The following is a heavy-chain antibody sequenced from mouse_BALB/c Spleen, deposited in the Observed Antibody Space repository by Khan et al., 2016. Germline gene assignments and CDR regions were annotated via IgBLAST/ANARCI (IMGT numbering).Heavy chain of an antibody. Sequence: EVELVESGGGLVKPGGSLKLSCAASGFTFSDYYMYWVRQTPEKRLAWVATISDGGSYNYYPDSVKGRFTISRDNAKNNLYLQMSSLKSEATAMYYCAREGLRRGFAYWGQGTLVTVSA. CDR1: GFTFSDYY. CDR3: AREGLRRGFAY. D-gene: IGHD2-4*01. V-gene: IGHV5-4*02. CDR2: ISDGGSYN. J-gene: IGHJ3*01.